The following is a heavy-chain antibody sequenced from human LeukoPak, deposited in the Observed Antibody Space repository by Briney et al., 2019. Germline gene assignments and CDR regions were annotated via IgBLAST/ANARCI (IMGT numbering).Heavy chain of an antibody. D-gene: IGHD3-3*01. J-gene: IGHJ4*02. CDR3: ARLARAFDFWSGYLAY. V-gene: IGHV5-51*01. Sequence: GESLKISCKGSGYSFTSYWIGWVRQMPGKGLEWMGIIYPGDSDTRYSPSFQGQVTISADKSISTAYLQWSSLKASDTAMYYCARLARAFDFWSGYLAYWGQGNLVTVSA. CDR1: GYSFTSYW. CDR2: IYPGDSDT.